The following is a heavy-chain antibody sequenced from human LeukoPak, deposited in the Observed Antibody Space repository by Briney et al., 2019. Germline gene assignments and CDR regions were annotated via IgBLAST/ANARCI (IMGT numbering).Heavy chain of an antibody. V-gene: IGHV4-4*09. J-gene: IGHJ3*02. Sequence: KPSETLSLTCTVSGGSISDYYWSWIRQPPGKGLEWIGYIYTSGSTNYNPSLKSRVTISVDTSKNQFSLKLSSVTAADTAVYYCARERIAAAARSFFGIWGQGTMVTVSS. CDR2: IYTSGST. D-gene: IGHD6-13*01. CDR3: ARERIAAAARSFFGI. CDR1: GGSISDYY.